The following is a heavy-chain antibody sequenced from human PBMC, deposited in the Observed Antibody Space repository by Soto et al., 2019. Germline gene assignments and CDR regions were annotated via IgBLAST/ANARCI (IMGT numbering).Heavy chain of an antibody. D-gene: IGHD6-19*01. CDR1: GFTFSSYS. CDR2: ISSSSSYI. J-gene: IGHJ4*02. V-gene: IGHV3-21*01. CDR3: ARELVAGTGYFDY. Sequence: PGGSLRLSCAASGFTFSSYSMNWVRQAPGKGLEWVSSISSSSSYIYYADSVKGRFTISRDNAKNSLYLQMNSLRAEDTAVYYCARELVAGTGYFDYWGQGTLVTVYS.